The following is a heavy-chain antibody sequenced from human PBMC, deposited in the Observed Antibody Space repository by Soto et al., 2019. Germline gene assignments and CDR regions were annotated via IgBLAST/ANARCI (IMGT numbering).Heavy chain of an antibody. Sequence: GGSLRLSCAASGVTFSSYGMHWVRQAPGKGLEWVAVISYDGSNKYYADSVKGRFTISRDNSKNTLYLQMSSLRAEDTAVYYCVKDGSSGWPYYYGMDVWGQGTTVTVSS. CDR3: VKDGSSGWPYYYGMDV. CDR2: ISYDGSNK. V-gene: IGHV3-30*18. D-gene: IGHD6-19*01. CDR1: GVTFSSYG. J-gene: IGHJ6*02.